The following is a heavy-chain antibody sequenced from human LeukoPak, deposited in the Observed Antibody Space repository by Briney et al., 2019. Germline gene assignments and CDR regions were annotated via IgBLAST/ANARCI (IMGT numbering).Heavy chain of an antibody. CDR3: ARGGSYPTRNDY. CDR2: INHSGTT. V-gene: IGHV4-34*01. J-gene: IGHJ4*02. Sequence: SETLSLTCIVYGGSFSGYYWSWIRQAPGKGLEWIGEINHSGTTNYNPSLKGRVTISVDTSKNQFSLKLSSVTAADTAVFYCARGGSYPTRNDYWGQGTLVTVSS. D-gene: IGHD1-26*01. CDR1: GGSFSGYY.